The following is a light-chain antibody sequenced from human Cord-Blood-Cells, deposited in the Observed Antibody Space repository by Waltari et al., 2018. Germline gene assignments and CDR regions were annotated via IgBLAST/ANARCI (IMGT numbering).Light chain of an antibody. J-gene: IGLJ1*01. Sequence: SALTQPASVSGPPGTSITIPCTGTSSDAGGSNSVTWYQQHPGKAPKLMIYEVSNRPSGVSNRFSGSKSGNTASLTISGLQAEDEADYYCSSYTSSSTYVFGTGTKVTVL. CDR3: SSYTSSSTYV. CDR2: EVS. V-gene: IGLV2-14*01. CDR1: SSDAGGSNS.